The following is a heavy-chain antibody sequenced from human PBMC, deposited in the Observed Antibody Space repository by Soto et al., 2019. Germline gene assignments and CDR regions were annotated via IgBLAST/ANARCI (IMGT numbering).Heavy chain of an antibody. D-gene: IGHD2-15*01. J-gene: IGHJ6*02. Sequence: SETLSLTCTVSGGSISSGGYYWSWVRQHPGKGLEWIGYIYYSGSSYYNPSLKSRVTISVDTSKNQLSLKLTSVTAADTAVYYCARGGGVVVVAATPGWHYYYGMDVWGQGTTVTVSS. CDR1: GGSISSGGYY. CDR2: IYYSGSS. CDR3: ARGGGVVVVAATPGWHYYYGMDV. V-gene: IGHV4-31*03.